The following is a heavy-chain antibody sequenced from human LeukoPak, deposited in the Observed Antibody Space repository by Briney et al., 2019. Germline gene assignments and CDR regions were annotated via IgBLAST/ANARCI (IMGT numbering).Heavy chain of an antibody. CDR2: TNIDGSTS. J-gene: IGHJ4*02. CDR1: GFTFSGSA. V-gene: IGHV3-74*01. D-gene: IGHD3-22*01. Sequence: GGSLRLSCAASGFTFSGSAMHWVRQASGKGLEWVSRTNIDGSTSTYADSVKGRFTISRDNSKNTLYLQMNGLRAEDTAVYYCAKGDEYYYDSSGYLYYFDYWGQGTLVTVSS. CDR3: AKGDEYYYDSSGYLYYFDY.